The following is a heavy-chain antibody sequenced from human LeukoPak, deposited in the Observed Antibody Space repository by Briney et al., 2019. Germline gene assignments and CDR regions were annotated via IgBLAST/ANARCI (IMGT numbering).Heavy chain of an antibody. V-gene: IGHV1-18*01. Sequence: ASVKVSCKASGYTFTSYGISWVRQAPGQGLEWMGWISDYNGNTNYAQKLQGRVTMTTDTSTSTAYMDLRSLRSDDTAVYYCARVAVVPAPFDYWGQGTLVTVSS. D-gene: IGHD2-21*01. J-gene: IGHJ4*02. CDR3: ARVAVVPAPFDY. CDR2: ISDYNGNT. CDR1: GYTFTSYG.